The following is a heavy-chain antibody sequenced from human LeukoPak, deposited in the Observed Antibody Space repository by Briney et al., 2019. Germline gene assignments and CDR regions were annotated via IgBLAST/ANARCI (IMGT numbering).Heavy chain of an antibody. J-gene: IGHJ3*02. Sequence: AASVTVSFKASGYTFNTYGISWVRQAPGQGLEWMGWISTYDGNTNYAQNLQGRVTMTTDTSTRTAYMELRSLRSGDTAVYYCARWSYSSDWYFGTFDIWGQGTTVTISS. CDR2: ISTYDGNT. CDR3: ARWSYSSDWYFGTFDI. D-gene: IGHD6-19*01. CDR1: GYTFNTYG. V-gene: IGHV1-18*01.